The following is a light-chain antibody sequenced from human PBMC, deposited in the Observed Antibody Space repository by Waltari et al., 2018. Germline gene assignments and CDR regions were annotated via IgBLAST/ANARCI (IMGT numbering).Light chain of an antibody. J-gene: IGLJ3*02. Sequence: QSVLTHPPPVSGFPSHRVTISVSGTNSNIGIIALPWYQQIPGRSPKLLIYYNDLLSSGVSDRFSGSKSGSSASLAISGLQSEDEADYYCATWDYNLSGWVFGGGTKLTVL. CDR3: ATWDYNLSGWV. V-gene: IGLV1-36*01. CDR2: YND. CDR1: NSNIGIIA.